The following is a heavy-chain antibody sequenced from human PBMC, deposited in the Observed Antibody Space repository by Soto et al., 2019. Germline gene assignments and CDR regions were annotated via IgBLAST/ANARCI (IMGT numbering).Heavy chain of an antibody. CDR3: GRHWEYKLPDAHFAP. CDR1: GGSISSYY. CDR2: IYYSGSS. J-gene: IGHJ5*02. D-gene: IGHD2-2*01. Sequence: SETLSLTCTVSGGSISSYYWSWIRQPPGRGLEWIGYIYYSGSSNYNPSLKSRVTISVDTSKNQFSLKLSSVTAADTAVYYCGRHWEYKLPDAHFAPGGQGTLVTVSS. V-gene: IGHV4-59*08.